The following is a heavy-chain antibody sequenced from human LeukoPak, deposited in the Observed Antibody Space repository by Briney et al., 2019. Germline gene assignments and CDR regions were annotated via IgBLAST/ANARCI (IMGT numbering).Heavy chain of an antibody. Sequence: PSETLSLTCTVSGGSISSYYWSCIRQPAGKGLEWIGRIYSSGSTNYSPSLNSRVTMSVDTSKNQVSLKMTSITAADTAVYYCARSSPRHAAADYWGQGTMVTVSS. CDR3: ARSSPRHAAADY. CDR2: IYSSGST. D-gene: IGHD6-25*01. J-gene: IGHJ4*02. CDR1: GGSISSYY. V-gene: IGHV4-4*07.